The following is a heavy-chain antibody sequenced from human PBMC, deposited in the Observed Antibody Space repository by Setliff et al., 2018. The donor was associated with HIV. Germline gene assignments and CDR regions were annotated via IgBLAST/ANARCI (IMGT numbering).Heavy chain of an antibody. J-gene: IGHJ4*02. Sequence: SVKVSCKAAGGSFNNYAISWVRQAPGQGLEWMGGIIPIFGAAKYAQKFQVRVTITADESTSIAYMELSSLRSEDTAVYYCARGDMIAFGGVGPFDYWGQGTLVTVSS. CDR1: GGSFNNYA. V-gene: IGHV1-69*13. CDR3: ARGDMIAFGGVGPFDY. D-gene: IGHD3-16*01. CDR2: IIPIFGAA.